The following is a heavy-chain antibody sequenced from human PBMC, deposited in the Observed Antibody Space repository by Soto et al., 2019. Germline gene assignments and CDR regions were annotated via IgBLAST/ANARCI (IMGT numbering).Heavy chain of an antibody. CDR3: ARNAESITMIVVVLDAFDI. Sequence: QVQLVESGGGVVQPGRSLRLSCAASGFTFSSYGMPWVRQAPGKGLEWVAVISYDGSNKYYADSVKGLFTISRDNSKNTLYLQMNSLRAEDTAVYYCARNAESITMIVVVLDAFDIWGQGTMVTVSS. J-gene: IGHJ3*02. CDR2: ISYDGSNK. V-gene: IGHV3-30*03. D-gene: IGHD3-22*01. CDR1: GFTFSSYG.